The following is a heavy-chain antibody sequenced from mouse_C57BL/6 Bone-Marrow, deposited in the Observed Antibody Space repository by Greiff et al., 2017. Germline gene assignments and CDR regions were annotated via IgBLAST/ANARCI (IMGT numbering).Heavy chain of an antibody. CDR2: IDPNSGGA. CDR1: GYTFTSYW. J-gene: IGHJ2*01. D-gene: IGHD4-1*01. CDR3: ARFWGDY. V-gene: IGHV1-72*01. Sequence: VQLQQSGAELVKPGASVTLSCKASGYTFTSYWMHWVKQRPGRGLAWIGRIDPNSGGATYNAKFKSKATLTVDKPSSTAYKQLSSLTTDDSAVYYCARFWGDYWGQGTTLTVSS.